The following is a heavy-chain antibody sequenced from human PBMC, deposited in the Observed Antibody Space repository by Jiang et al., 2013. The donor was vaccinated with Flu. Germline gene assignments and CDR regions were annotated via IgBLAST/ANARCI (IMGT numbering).Heavy chain of an antibody. J-gene: IGHJ6*02. CDR1: GYSFTSYW. CDR3: ARRQGCSTGTCYSDYYYYAMDV. CDR2: IYPGDSDT. D-gene: IGHD2-15*01. V-gene: IGHV5-51*01. Sequence: GAEVKKPGESLSISCKGSGYSFTSYWIGWVRQMPGKGLEWMGIIYPGDSDTRYSPSFQGQVAISVDKSINTAYLQWSSPKASDTAMYYCARRQGCSTGTCYSDYYYYAMDVWGQGTTVTVSS.